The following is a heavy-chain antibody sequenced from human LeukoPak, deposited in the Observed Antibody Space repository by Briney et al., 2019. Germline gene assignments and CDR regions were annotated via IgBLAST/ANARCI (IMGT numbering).Heavy chain of an antibody. V-gene: IGHV4-39*01. J-gene: IGHJ4*02. CDR2: IYYSGST. CDR1: GGSISSSSYY. D-gene: IGHD3/OR15-3a*01. CDR3: ARQDWLFRYFDY. Sequence: SETLSLTCTVSGGSISSSSYYWGWIRQPPGKGLEWIGSIYYSGSTYYNPSLKSRVTISVDTSKNRFSLKLSSVTAADTAVYYCARQDWLFRYFDYWGQGTLVTVSS.